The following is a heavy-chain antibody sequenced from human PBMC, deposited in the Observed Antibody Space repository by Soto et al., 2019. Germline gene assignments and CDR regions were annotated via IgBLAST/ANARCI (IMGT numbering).Heavy chain of an antibody. CDR2: INHSGST. CDR3: ARGRGDKDYDFWSGYYLNNWFDP. V-gene: IGHV4-34*01. D-gene: IGHD3-3*01. Sequence: SETLSLTCAVYGGSFSGYYWSWIRQPPGKGLEWIGEINHSGSTNYNPSLKSRVTISVDTSKNQFSLKLSSVTAADTAVYYCARGRGDKDYDFWSGYYLNNWFDPWGQGTLVTVSS. J-gene: IGHJ5*02. CDR1: GGSFSGYY.